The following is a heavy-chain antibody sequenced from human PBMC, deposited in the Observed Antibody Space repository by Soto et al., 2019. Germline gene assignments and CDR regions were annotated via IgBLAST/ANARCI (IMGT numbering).Heavy chain of an antibody. CDR1: GFTFDDYA. V-gene: IGHV3-9*01. CDR3: AKELYCSSTSCYDAFDI. Sequence: GGSLRLSCAASGFTFDDYAMHWVRQAPGKGLEWVSGISWNSGSIGYADSVKGRFTISRDNAKNSLYLQMNSLRAEDTALYYCAKELYCSSTSCYDAFDIWGQGTMVTVSS. D-gene: IGHD2-2*01. CDR2: ISWNSGSI. J-gene: IGHJ3*02.